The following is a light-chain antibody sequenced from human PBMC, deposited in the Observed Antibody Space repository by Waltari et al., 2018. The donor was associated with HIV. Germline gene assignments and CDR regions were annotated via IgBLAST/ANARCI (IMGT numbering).Light chain of an antibody. CDR3: QSYDSNLSGL. CDR1: SSNSGAGYD. Sequence: QSELTQPPSVSAAPGQRVTISCTGSSSNSGAGYDVLWYQQVPGRAPKVVIYGNSNRPSGVPDRFSGSKSGSSASLVITGLQSEDEADYYCQSYDSNLSGLFGGGTKVTVL. CDR2: GNS. V-gene: IGLV1-40*01. J-gene: IGLJ2*01.